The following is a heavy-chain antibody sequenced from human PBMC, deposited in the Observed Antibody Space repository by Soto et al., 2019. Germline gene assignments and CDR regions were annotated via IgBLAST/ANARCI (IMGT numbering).Heavy chain of an antibody. D-gene: IGHD5-12*01. J-gene: IGHJ4*02. CDR3: ARDHHRYSGYDYVDY. Sequence: QVQLVESGGGFVKPGGSLRLSCAASGFTFSDYYMSWIRQAPGKGLEWVSYISSSSSYTNYADSVKDRFTISRDNAKNSLYLQMNSLRAEDTAVYYCARDHHRYSGYDYVDYWGQGTLVTVSS. CDR2: ISSSSSYT. CDR1: GFTFSDYY. V-gene: IGHV3-11*05.